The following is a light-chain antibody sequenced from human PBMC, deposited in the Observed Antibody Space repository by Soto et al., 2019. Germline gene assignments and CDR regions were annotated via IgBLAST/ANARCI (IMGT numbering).Light chain of an antibody. CDR2: AAS. CDR3: QKYNGAPYT. V-gene: IGKV1-27*01. Sequence: DIPMTQSPSSLSASVGDRVTITCRASQGITNFLAWYQQKPGKVPKLLIYAASTLKSGVPSRFSGSGSGTDFTLTISSLQPEDVATYYCQKYNGAPYTFGQGTKLEIK. CDR1: QGITNF. J-gene: IGKJ2*01.